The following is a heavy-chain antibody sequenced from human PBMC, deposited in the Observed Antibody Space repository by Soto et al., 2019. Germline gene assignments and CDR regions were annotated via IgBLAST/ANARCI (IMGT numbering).Heavy chain of an antibody. J-gene: IGHJ4*02. Sequence: PSETLSLTCAVSGGSISSGGYSWSWIRQPPGKGLEWIGYIYHSGSTYYNPSLKSRVTISVDRSKNQFSLKLSSVTAADTAVYYCARGMRFDYWGQGTLVTVSS. V-gene: IGHV4-30-2*01. CDR2: IYHSGST. CDR1: GGSISSGGYS. CDR3: ARGMRFDY.